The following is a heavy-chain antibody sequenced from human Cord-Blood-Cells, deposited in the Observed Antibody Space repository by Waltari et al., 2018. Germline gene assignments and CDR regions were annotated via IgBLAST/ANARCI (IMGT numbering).Heavy chain of an antibody. CDR2: IYYSGGT. CDR3: ARDGGRI. Sequence: QVQLQESGPGLVKPSETLSLTCTVSGGSISSYYWSWICQPPGKGLEWIGYIYYSGGTTYIPALESRVAISVDSSKTRLALKLGSVTAAETAVYYCARDGGRIWGHGARVTVSS. J-gene: IGHJ3*02. V-gene: IGHV4-59*01. CDR1: GGSISSYY.